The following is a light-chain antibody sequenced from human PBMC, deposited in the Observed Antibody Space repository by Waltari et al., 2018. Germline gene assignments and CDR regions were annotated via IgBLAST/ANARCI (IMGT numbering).Light chain of an antibody. CDR3: GTWDTSLSAWV. J-gene: IGLJ3*02. Sequence: QSVLTQAPSVSAAPGQKVTISCAGRSSNLGNRYVSWYQQFPGTAPKLLIYDNDKRPSGIPDRFSASKSGTSATLGITGLQTGDEANYYCGTWDTSLSAWVFGGGTKLTVL. CDR2: DND. CDR1: SSNLGNRY. V-gene: IGLV1-51*01.